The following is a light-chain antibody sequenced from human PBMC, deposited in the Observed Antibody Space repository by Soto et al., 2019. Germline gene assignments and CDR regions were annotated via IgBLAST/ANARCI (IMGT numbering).Light chain of an antibody. CDR1: QSVSSN. CDR3: QQYNNWPLT. CDR2: GAS. V-gene: IGKV3-15*01. Sequence: EIVMTQSPATLSVSPGERATLSGRASQSVSSNLAWYPQTPGQAPRLLIYGASTRATGIPARFSVNGSGTDFNLTTSSLLAINVPVSYCQQYNNWPLTYGGGTEVEIK. J-gene: IGKJ4*01.